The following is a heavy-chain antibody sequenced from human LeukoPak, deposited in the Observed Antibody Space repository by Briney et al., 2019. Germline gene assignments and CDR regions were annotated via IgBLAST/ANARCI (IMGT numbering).Heavy chain of an antibody. V-gene: IGHV5-51*01. CDR2: IYPGDSDT. D-gene: IGHD3-10*01. CDR1: GYSFTSYW. J-gene: IGHJ3*02. Sequence: GESLKISCKGSGYSFTSYWIGWVRQMPGKGLEWMGIIYPGDSDTRYSPSFQGQVTISADKSISTAYLQWSSLKASDTAMYYCASNLYGSGSSYAFDIWGQGTMVTVSS. CDR3: ASNLYGSGSSYAFDI.